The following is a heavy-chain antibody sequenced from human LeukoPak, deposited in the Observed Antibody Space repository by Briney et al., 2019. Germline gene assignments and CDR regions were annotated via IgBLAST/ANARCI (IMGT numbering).Heavy chain of an antibody. CDR2: IKQGGSEK. Sequence: GGALRLSCAASGFTFSSYWMSWVRQAPGKGREWVANIKQGGSEKYYVDCVTGRFTISRANAKNSLYLQMHSLRAENTAVYYCARDLDSYGFDYSGQGTLVTVSS. CDR3: ARDLDSYGFDY. J-gene: IGHJ4*02. V-gene: IGHV3-7*03. D-gene: IGHD5-18*01. CDR1: GFTFSSYW.